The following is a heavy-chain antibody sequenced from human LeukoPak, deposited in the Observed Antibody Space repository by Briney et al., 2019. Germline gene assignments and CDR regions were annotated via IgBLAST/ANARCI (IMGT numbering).Heavy chain of an antibody. CDR3: ARANIPAGPPRRYHYYYMDV. Sequence: KPSETLSLTCAVYGGSFSGYYWSWIRQPPGKGLEWIGEINHSGSTNYNPSLKSRVTISVDTSKNQFSLKLSSVTAADTAVYYCARANIPAGPPRRYHYYYMDVWGKGTTVTVSS. CDR1: GGSFSGYY. D-gene: IGHD2-2*01. CDR2: INHSGST. J-gene: IGHJ6*03. V-gene: IGHV4-34*01.